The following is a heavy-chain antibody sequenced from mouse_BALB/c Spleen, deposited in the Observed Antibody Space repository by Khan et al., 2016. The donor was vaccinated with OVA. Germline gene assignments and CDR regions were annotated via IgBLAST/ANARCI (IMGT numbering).Heavy chain of an antibody. J-gene: IGHJ4*01. V-gene: IGHV2-6-1*01. CDR1: GFSLTNYG. D-gene: IGHD2-10*01. CDR3: ARQPYYDYNIMDY. CDR2: IWSDGST. Sequence: VQLQESGPGLVAPSQSLSITCTISGFSLTNYGVHWVRQPPGKGLEWLVVIWSDGSTTYNSALKSRLTISTDNSKSQVFLKMNSLQTDDTAMYFCARQPYYDYNIMDYWGQGTSVTVSS.